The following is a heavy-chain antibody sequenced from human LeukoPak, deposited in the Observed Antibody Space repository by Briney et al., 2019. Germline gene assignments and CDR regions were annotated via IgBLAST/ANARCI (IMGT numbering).Heavy chain of an antibody. V-gene: IGHV1-18*01. CDR1: GYKFTSSD. CDR3: ARGGGHYYIDS. Sequence: ASVRVSCKTSGYKFTSSDISWVRQAPGQGLEWMAWISTYNGNRNEAQRFQGRITLTTETSTSTVYMELRNLRSNDTAIYYCARGGGHYYIDSWGQGTLVTVSS. CDR2: ISTYNGNR. D-gene: IGHD3-22*01. J-gene: IGHJ5*01.